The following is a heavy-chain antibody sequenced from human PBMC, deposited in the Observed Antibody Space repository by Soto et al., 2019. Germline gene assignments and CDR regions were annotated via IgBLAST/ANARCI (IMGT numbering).Heavy chain of an antibody. CDR1: DGSISSSTHY. J-gene: IGHJ4*02. V-gene: IGHV4-39*01. CDR3: ARYTGGTMGDY. Sequence: QLQLQESGPGLVKPSETLSLTCTVSDGSISSSTHYWGWIRQPPGKGLEWIGSIYYSEYTHYNPSLKSRVTISFHPSTNQFSLRLTSVTAADSAVYYCARYTGGTMGDYWGPGTLVTVSS. D-gene: IGHD3-10*01. CDR2: IYYSEYT.